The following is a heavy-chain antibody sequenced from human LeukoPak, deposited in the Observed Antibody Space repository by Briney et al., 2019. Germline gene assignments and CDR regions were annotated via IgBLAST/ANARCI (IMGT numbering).Heavy chain of an antibody. D-gene: IGHD5-18*01. V-gene: IGHV4-34*01. Sequence: SETLSLTCAVYGGSFSGYYWSWIRQPPGKGLEWIGEINHSGSTNYNPSLKSRVTISVDTSKNQFSLKLSSVTAADTAVYYCARGKRGFFGYCYGPYYFDYWGQGTLVTVSS. CDR1: GGSFSGYY. CDR2: INHSGST. CDR3: ARGKRGFFGYCYGPYYFDY. J-gene: IGHJ4*02.